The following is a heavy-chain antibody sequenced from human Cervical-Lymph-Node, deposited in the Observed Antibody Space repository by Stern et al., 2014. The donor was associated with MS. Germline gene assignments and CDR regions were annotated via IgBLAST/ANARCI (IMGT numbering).Heavy chain of an antibody. CDR3: ARLRGYNVLTGYLDY. V-gene: IGHV1-46*01. CDR1: GYTFTNYY. CDR2: IHPSGDST. J-gene: IGHJ4*02. D-gene: IGHD3-9*01. Sequence: MQLVESGAEVKKPGASVKISCKASGYTFTNYYMHWVRQSPGQGLESMGIIHPSGDSTSYSQKFEGIVTMNKSSSTSTVNMELSSLTAGDTAVYYCARLRGYNVLTGYLDYWGQGTLVTVSS.